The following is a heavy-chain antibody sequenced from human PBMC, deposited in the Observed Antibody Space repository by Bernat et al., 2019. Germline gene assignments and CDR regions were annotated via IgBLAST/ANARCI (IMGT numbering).Heavy chain of an antibody. D-gene: IGHD3-10*01. CDR3: ARGLSRVITMVRGVFKTLDFDY. CDR1: GGSFSGYY. V-gene: IGHV4-34*01. Sequence: QVQLQQWGAGLLKPSETLSLTCAVYGGSFSGYYWSWIRQPPGKGLEWIGEINHSGSPNYNPSLKTRVTITVYTSKNQFSLKLSSVTAADTAVYYCARGLSRVITMVRGVFKTLDFDYWGQGTLVTVSS. CDR2: INHSGSP. J-gene: IGHJ4*02.